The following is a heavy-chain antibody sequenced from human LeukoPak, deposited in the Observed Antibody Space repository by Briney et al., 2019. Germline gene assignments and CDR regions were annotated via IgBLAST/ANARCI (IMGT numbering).Heavy chain of an antibody. CDR2: IKQDGSEK. CDR3: GIRDTSDYYVF. D-gene: IGHD3-22*01. CDR1: GFTFSSKW. V-gene: IGHV3-7*05. J-gene: IGHJ4*02. Sequence: PGGSLRLSCAASGFTFSSKWMSWVRQAPGKGLEWVANIKQDGSEKYYVDSVKGRFTISRDNAKNSLYLQMNGLRADDTAVYYCGIRDTSDYYVFWGQGTLVTVSS.